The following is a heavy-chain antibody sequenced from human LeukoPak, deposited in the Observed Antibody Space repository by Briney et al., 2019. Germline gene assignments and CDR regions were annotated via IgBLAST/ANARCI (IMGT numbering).Heavy chain of an antibody. CDR3: ARRFGDSSGRYFDY. CDR1: GFTFSRSA. J-gene: IGHJ4*02. V-gene: IGHV3-30*04. D-gene: IGHD3-22*01. CDR2: ISYDGGNK. Sequence: GGSLRLSCAASGFTFSRSAMHWVRQAPGKGLEWVAIISYDGGNKYYADSVKGRFTISRDNSKNTLYLQMSSLRAEDTAVYYCARRFGDSSGRYFDYWGQGTLVTVSS.